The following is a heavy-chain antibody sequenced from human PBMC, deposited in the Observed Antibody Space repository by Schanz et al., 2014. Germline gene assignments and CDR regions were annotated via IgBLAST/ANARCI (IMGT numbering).Heavy chain of an antibody. CDR3: ARDSRPNYDFLTAYYSIDY. CDR2: ISSSGSYI. Sequence: EVQLVESGGGLVKPGGSLRLSCGGSEFTFSSYKMNWVRQAPGKGLEWVSSISSSGSYIHYADSVKGRFTISRDNAKNTLYLQMNSLRAEDTAVYYCARDSRPNYDFLTAYYSIDYWGQGTLXTVSS. CDR1: EFTFSSYK. J-gene: IGHJ4*02. V-gene: IGHV3-21*01. D-gene: IGHD3-9*01.